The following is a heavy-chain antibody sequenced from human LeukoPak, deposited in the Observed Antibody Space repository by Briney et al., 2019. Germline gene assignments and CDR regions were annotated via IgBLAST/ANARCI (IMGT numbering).Heavy chain of an antibody. J-gene: IGHJ2*01. D-gene: IGHD4-17*01. V-gene: IGHV3-7*03. Sequence: GGSLRLSCAASGFSFTTYWMSWVRQPPGKGREWVANIKQDGTEKSYVAYVKGRFTISRDNAKNSVYLQMNSLSAEDTAVYYCAKDHPPSGDYGKNWYFDLWGRGTLVTVSS. CDR2: IKQDGTEK. CDR3: AKDHPPSGDYGKNWYFDL. CDR1: GFSFTTYW.